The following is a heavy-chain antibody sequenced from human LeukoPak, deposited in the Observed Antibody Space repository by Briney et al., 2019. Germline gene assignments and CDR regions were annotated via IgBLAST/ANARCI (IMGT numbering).Heavy chain of an antibody. CDR1: GYSISSGYY. V-gene: IGHV4-38-2*02. Sequence: PSETLSLTCTVSGYSISSGYYWGWIRQPPGKGLEWIGSIYHSGSTYYNPSLKSRVTISVDTSKNQFSLKLSSVTAADTAVYYCARETYYYDSSGYNNYYFDYWGQGTLVTVSS. CDR3: ARETYYYDSSGYNNYYFDY. CDR2: IYHSGST. J-gene: IGHJ4*02. D-gene: IGHD3-22*01.